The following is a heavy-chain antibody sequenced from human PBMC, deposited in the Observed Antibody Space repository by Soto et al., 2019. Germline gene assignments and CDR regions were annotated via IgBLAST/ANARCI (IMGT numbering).Heavy chain of an antibody. D-gene: IGHD1-26*01. CDR1: CGSIISYY. CDR3: ARVRPIVGAHFDY. Sequence: SETLSLTCTFSCGSIISYYWSWIRQPPGKGLEWIGYIYYSGSTNYNPSLKSRVTISVDTSKNQFSLKLSSVTAADTAVYYCARVRPIVGAHFDYWGQGTLVTVSS. CDR2: IYYSGST. J-gene: IGHJ4*02. V-gene: IGHV4-59*01.